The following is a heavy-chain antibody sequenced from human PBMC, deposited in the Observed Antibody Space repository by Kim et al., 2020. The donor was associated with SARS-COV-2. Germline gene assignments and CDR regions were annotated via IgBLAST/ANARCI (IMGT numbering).Heavy chain of an antibody. CDR3: ARDKLLWFGELLQGWYFDY. J-gene: IGHJ4*02. CDR2: IYSGGST. V-gene: IGHV3-53*04. CDR1: GFTVSSNY. D-gene: IGHD3-10*01. Sequence: GGSLRLSCAASGFTVSSNYMSWVRQAPGKGLEWVSVIYSGGSTYYADSVKGRFTISRHNSKNTLYLQMNSLRAEDTAVYYCARDKLLWFGELLQGWYFDYWGQGTLVTVSS.